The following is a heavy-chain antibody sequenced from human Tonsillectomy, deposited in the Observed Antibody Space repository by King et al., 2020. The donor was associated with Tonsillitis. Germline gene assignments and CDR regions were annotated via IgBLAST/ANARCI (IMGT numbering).Heavy chain of an antibody. CDR3: ARLPHEGYSYGLGWFDP. CDR1: GYTFTSYW. V-gene: IGHV5-51*03. Sequence: EVQLVQSGAEVKKPGESLKISCKGSGYTFTSYWIAWVRQMPGKGLEWMGIIYPGDSDTRYSPSFQGQVTISADKSISTAYLQWSSPKASDTAMYYCARLPHEGYSYGLGWFDPWGQGTLVTVSS. D-gene: IGHD5-18*01. CDR2: IYPGDSDT. J-gene: IGHJ5*02.